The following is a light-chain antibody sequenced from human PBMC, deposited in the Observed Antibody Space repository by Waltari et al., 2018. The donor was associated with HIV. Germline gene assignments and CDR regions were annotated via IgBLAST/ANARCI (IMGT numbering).Light chain of an antibody. CDR1: SSDVGGYNY. J-gene: IGLJ3*02. CDR3: SSYAGSNWV. V-gene: IGLV2-8*01. CDR2: EVS. Sequence: QSALTQPPSASGSPGQSVTISCTGTSSDVGGYNYVSWYQQHPGKAPKYIIYEVSKRPSGVPDRFSCYKSGNTASLTVSGLQAEDEADYYCSSYAGSNWVFGGGTKLTVL.